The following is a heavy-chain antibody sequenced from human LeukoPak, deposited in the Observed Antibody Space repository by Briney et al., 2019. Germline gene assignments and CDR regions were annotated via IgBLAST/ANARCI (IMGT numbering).Heavy chain of an antibody. J-gene: IGHJ6*04. CDR3: ARGYSGYAEYYYYGMDV. CDR1: GGSISSGGYY. Sequence: SQTLSLTCTVSGGSISSGGYYWNWIRQHPGEGLEWIGYIYYTGNTYYNPSLKSRVTISVDTPKNQLSLKLSSVTAADTAVYYCARGYSGYAEYYYYGMDVWGKGTTVTVSS. D-gene: IGHD5-12*01. CDR2: IYYTGNT. V-gene: IGHV4-31*03.